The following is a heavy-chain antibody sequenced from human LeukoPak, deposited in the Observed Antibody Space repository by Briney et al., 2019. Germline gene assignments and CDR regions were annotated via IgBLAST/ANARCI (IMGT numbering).Heavy chain of an antibody. CDR1: GFTFTTYD. CDR2: MNPKSGNT. Sequence: GASVKVSCKASGFTFTTYDITWVRQATGQGLEWVGWMNPKSGNTGSGQRFQGRVTMTRNTSISTVYMELHNLRAEDTAVYYCAKDSTVITLLPKDAFDIWGQGTMVTVSS. CDR3: AKDSTVITLLPKDAFDI. V-gene: IGHV1-8*01. J-gene: IGHJ3*02. D-gene: IGHD4-17*01.